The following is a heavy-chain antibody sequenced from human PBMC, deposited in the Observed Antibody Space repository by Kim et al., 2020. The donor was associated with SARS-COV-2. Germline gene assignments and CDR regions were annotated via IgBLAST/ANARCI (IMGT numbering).Heavy chain of an antibody. CDR3: AREVKGPTGAFDI. Sequence: PDPVTGRFTISRINSKNTLYLKMNSLRAEDTAVYYWAREVKGPTGAFDIWGQGTMVTVSS. V-gene: IGHV3-30*01. D-gene: IGHD2-21*01. J-gene: IGHJ3*02.